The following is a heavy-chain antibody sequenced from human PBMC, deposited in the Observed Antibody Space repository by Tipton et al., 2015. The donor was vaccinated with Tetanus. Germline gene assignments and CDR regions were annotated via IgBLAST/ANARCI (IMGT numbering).Heavy chain of an antibody. CDR3: ARGLPREPFYLDY. J-gene: IGHJ4*02. CDR2: ISYSGTT. V-gene: IGHV4-30-4*01. Sequence: TLSLTCSVSGGSISSDDHYWSWIRQPPGKGLEWIGYISYSGTTNYNPSLKSRVTISLDTSKGQFSLKLTSVTAADAAVYYCARGLPREPFYLDYWGQGKQVTVSS. D-gene: IGHD1-26*01. CDR1: GGSISSDDHY.